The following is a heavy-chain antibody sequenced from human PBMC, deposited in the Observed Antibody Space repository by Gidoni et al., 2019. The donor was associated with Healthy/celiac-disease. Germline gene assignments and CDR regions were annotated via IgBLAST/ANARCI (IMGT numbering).Heavy chain of an antibody. CDR1: GGSFSGYY. J-gene: IGHJ3*02. CDR3: ARSPWYSSRPDAFDI. V-gene: IGHV4-34*01. CDR2: INHSGST. D-gene: IGHD6-13*01. Sequence: QVQLQQWGAGLLKPSETLSLPCAVYGGSFSGYYWSWIRQPPGKGLEWIGEINHSGSTNYNPSLKSRVTISVDTSKNQFSLKLSSVTAADTAVYYCARSPWYSSRPDAFDIWGQGTMVTVSS.